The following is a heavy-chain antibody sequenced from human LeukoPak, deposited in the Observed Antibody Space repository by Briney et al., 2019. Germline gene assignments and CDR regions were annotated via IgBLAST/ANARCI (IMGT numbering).Heavy chain of an antibody. V-gene: IGHV1-2*02. Sequence: ASVNVSCKTSGYSFTDDYMKWVRQAPGQGLEWMGWINPNNGDTNYAQKFQGRVTMTRDTSIDTAYMELSSLRSDDTAVYYCATDEAETATPWGQGTLLIVSS. CDR3: ATDEAETATP. D-gene: IGHD5-24*01. CDR1: GYSFTDDY. J-gene: IGHJ5*02. CDR2: INPNNGDT.